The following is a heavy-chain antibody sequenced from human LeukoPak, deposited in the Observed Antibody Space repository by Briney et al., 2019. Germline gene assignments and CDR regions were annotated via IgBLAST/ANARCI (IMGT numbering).Heavy chain of an antibody. J-gene: IGHJ4*02. Sequence: GGSLRLSCAASGFTFSSYDMHWARQATGKGLEWVSAIGVAANTFYSGSVKGRFTISRENAKNSLYLLMTSLRAEDTAVYYCARQNTPHGNFDYWGQGILVTVSS. CDR3: ARQNTPHGNFDY. CDR1: GFTFSSYD. D-gene: IGHD1-26*01. CDR2: IGVAANT. V-gene: IGHV3-13*01.